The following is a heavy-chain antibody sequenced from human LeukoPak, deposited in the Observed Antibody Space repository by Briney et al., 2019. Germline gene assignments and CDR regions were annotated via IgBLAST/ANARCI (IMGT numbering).Heavy chain of an antibody. V-gene: IGHV3-30*18. CDR2: ISYDGSNK. J-gene: IGHJ6*02. CDR1: GFTFSSYA. Sequence: GGSLRLSCAASGFTFSSYAMHWVRQAPGKGREWVAVISYDGSNKYYADSVKGRFTISRDNSKNTLYLQMNSLRAEDTAVYYCAKSPHRRNDFWSGYPRGGMDVWGQGTTVTVSS. D-gene: IGHD3-3*01. CDR3: AKSPHRRNDFWSGYPRGGMDV.